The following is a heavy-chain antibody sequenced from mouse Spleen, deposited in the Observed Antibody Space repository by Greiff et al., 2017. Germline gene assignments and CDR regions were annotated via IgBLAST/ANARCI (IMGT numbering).Heavy chain of an antibody. CDR3: ASRTGTRDWYFDV. D-gene: IGHD4-1*01. J-gene: IGHJ1*01. V-gene: IGHV5-9-1*01. Sequence: EVKLVESGGGLVKPGGSLKLSCAASGFTFSSYAMSWVRQTPEKRLEWVATISSGGSYTYYPDSVKGRFTISRDNAKNTLYLQMSSLRSEDTAMYYCASRTGTRDWYFDVWGAGTTVTVSS. CDR2: ISSGGSYT. CDR1: GFTFSSYA.